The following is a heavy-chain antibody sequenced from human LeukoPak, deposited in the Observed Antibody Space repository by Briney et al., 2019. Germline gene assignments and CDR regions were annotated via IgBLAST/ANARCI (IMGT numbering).Heavy chain of an antibody. Sequence: GASLKISCAASGFLFSGYAMNWVRQAPGKGLEWVSTISFSGFRTYYADSVEGRFTISRDNSKNTVYLQMSGLRAENTAVYYCARVTEYCSGGSCYTGDHWGQGTLVTVSS. CDR2: ISFSGFRT. D-gene: IGHD2-15*01. J-gene: IGHJ4*02. CDR3: ARVTEYCSGGSCYTGDH. CDR1: GFLFSGYA. V-gene: IGHV3-23*01.